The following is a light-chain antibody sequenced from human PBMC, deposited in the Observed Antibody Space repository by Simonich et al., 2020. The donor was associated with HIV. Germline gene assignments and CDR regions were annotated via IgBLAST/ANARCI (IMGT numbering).Light chain of an antibody. CDR3: QQFNSYPQT. CDR1: KGISSS. CDR2: DAS. J-gene: IGKJ5*01. Sequence: AIQLTQSPSSLSASVGDRVTITCRASKGISSSLAWYQQKPGKAPKLLIYDASSLESGVPSRFSGSGSGTDFTLTISSLQPEDFATYYCQQFNSYPQTFGQGTRLEIK. V-gene: IGKV1-13*02.